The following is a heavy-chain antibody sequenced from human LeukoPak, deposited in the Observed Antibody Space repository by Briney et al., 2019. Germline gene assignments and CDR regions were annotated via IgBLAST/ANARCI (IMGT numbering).Heavy chain of an antibody. CDR1: GFTFSSYS. Sequence: GGSLRLSCAASGFTFSSYSMNWVRQAPGKGLEWVSSISSSSYIYYADSVKGRFTISRDNAKNSLYLQMNSLRAEDTAVYYCARESVAGNRDFDYWGQGTLVTVSS. V-gene: IGHV3-21*01. CDR3: ARESVAGNRDFDY. J-gene: IGHJ4*02. D-gene: IGHD6-19*01. CDR2: ISSSSYI.